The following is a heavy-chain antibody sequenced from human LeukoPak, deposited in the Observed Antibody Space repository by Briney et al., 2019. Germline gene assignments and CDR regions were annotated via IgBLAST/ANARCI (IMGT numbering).Heavy chain of an antibody. J-gene: IGHJ6*03. CDR2: ISGSGSST. V-gene: IGHV3-23*01. D-gene: IGHD6-19*01. Sequence: GGSLRLSCAASGFTFSSYAMSWVRQAPGKGLEWVSTISGSGSSTYYADSVKGRFTISRDNAKNSLYLQMNSLRAEDTAVYYCARATSSIAVAGDNYYYMDVWGKGTTVTVSS. CDR1: GFTFSSYA. CDR3: ARATSSIAVAGDNYYYMDV.